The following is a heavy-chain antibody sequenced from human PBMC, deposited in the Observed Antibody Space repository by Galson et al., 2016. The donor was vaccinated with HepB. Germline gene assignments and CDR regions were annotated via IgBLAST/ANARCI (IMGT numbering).Heavy chain of an antibody. V-gene: IGHV3-74*01. Sequence: SLRLSCAASGFTFSSYWMHWVRQAPGKGLVWVSRISSDGSSTSYADSVKGRFTISRDNAKNTLYLQMNSLRAEDTAVYYCARDLMSLYNWFDPWGQGALVTVS. CDR2: ISSDGSST. CDR3: ARDLMSLYNWFDP. J-gene: IGHJ5*02. CDR1: GFTFSSYW.